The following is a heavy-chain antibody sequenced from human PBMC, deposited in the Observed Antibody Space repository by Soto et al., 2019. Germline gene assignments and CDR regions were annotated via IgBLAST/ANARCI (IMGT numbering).Heavy chain of an antibody. D-gene: IGHD2-15*01. J-gene: IGHJ4*02. CDR2: AAYSGGT. CDR3: AKVVVGATSHSDFDS. Sequence: SETLSLTCTVSGGSIAHNNYFWGWVRQPPGKGLEWIGSAAYSGGTYKNPSLKSRVTVSVDTSKNQFSLKLTSVTAADTAVYYCAKVVVGATSHSDFDSWGQGTLVTVSS. CDR1: GGSIAHNNYF. V-gene: IGHV4-39*01.